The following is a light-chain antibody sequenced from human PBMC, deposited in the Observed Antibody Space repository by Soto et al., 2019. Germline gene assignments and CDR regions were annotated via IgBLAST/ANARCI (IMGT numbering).Light chain of an antibody. CDR3: QQYNSWPPWT. CDR2: GAT. J-gene: IGKJ1*01. Sequence: EIVMTQSPATLSVSPGERATLSCRASQGISSNLAWYQQKPGQAPRLLIYGATTRATGIPARFSGSGSGTEFTLTISSLQSEDFAVYYCQQYNSWPPWTFGQGTKVEIK. CDR1: QGISSN. V-gene: IGKV3-15*01.